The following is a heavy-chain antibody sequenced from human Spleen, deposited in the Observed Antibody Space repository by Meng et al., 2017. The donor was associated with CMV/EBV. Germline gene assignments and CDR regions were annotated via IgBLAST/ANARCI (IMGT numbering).Heavy chain of an antibody. CDR2: FSGSGGST. CDR1: YA. CDR3: AKDHWACSGGSCYTGDCYSIDS. Sequence: YAIAWVRQAPGKGLEWVASFSGSGGSTYYAHSVQGRFTISRDNSKSTLYLQMNSLRAEDTAVYYCAKDHWACSGGSCYTGDCYSIDSWGRGALVTVSS. V-gene: IGHV3-23*01. J-gene: IGHJ5*01. D-gene: IGHD2-15*01.